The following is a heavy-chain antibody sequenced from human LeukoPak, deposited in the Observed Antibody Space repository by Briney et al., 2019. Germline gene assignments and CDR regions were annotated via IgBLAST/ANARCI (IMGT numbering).Heavy chain of an antibody. J-gene: IGHJ4*02. V-gene: IGHV4-39*07. CDR3: VCRRGTRGYSYALGY. D-gene: IGHD5-18*01. CDR1: GGSISSSSYY. Sequence: SETLSLTCTVSGGSISSSSYYWGWLRQPPGKGLEWIGSIYYSGSTYYNPSLKSRVTISVDTSKNQFSLKLSSVTAADTAVYYCVCRRGTRGYSYALGYWGQGTLVTVSS. CDR2: IYYSGST.